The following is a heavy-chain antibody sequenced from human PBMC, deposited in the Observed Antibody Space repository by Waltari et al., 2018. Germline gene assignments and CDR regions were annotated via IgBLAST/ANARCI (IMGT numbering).Heavy chain of an antibody. D-gene: IGHD2-15*01. J-gene: IGHJ3*02. CDR2: ISSSSSDI. CDR3: ARESNGGSWRADAFDI. V-gene: IGHV3-21*01. Sequence: EVQLVESGGGLVKPGGSLRLSCAASGFTFSSYSMNWVRKAPGKGLEWVSSISSSSSDIYYADSVKGRFTISRDNAKNSLYLQMNSLRAEDTAVYYCARESNGGSWRADAFDIWGQGTMVTVSS. CDR1: GFTFSSYS.